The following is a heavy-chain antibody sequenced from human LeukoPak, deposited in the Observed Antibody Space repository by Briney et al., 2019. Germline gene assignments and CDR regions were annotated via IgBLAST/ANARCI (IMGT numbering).Heavy chain of an antibody. CDR3: ARLNKPGWFDP. Sequence: SETLSLTCTGSGGSITTYYWGWIRQPPGKGLEWIGSLHYSGSTYYNPSLKSRVTISVDTSKNQFSLTLTSVTATDTAVYYCARLNKPGWFDPWGQGTLVTVSS. J-gene: IGHJ5*02. D-gene: IGHD1-14*01. CDR2: LHYSGST. V-gene: IGHV4-39*01. CDR1: GGSITTYY.